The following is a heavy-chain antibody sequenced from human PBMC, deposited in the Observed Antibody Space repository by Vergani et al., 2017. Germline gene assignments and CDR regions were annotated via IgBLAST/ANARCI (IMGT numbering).Heavy chain of an antibody. CDR3: ARPHGDILPPDPRRLDY. CDR1: GYTFTSYY. D-gene: IGHD1-1*01. Sequence: QVQLVQSGAEVKKPGASVKVSCKASGYTFTSYYMHWVRQAPGQGLEWMGIINPSGGSTSYEQKFQGRLTMTRDTSTSTVYMDLSNLQSEDTAVYYCARPHGDILPPDPRRLDYWGQGTLVTVSS. J-gene: IGHJ4*02. V-gene: IGHV1-46*03. CDR2: INPSGGST.